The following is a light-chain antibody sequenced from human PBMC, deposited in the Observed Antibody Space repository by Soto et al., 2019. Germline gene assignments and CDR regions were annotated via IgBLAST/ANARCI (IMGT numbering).Light chain of an antibody. J-gene: IGLJ2*01. Sequence: QSVLTQPASVSGSPGQSITISCTGTSSDVGSYNLVSWYQQHPGKAPKLMIYEVSNRPSGVSNRFSGSKSGNTASLTISRLQAEDEADYYCCSYASSRSLVFGGGTKLTVL. V-gene: IGLV2-23*02. CDR3: CSYASSRSLV. CDR1: SSDVGSYNL. CDR2: EVS.